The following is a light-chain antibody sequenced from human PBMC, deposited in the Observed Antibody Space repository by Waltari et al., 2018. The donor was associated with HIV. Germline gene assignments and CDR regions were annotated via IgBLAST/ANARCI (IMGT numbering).Light chain of an antibody. Sequence: QRVTISCSGSSSNIGSNTVNWYQQLPGTAPKLLIYSNNQRPSGVPDRFSGSKSGTSASLAISGLQSEDEADYYCAAWDGSLNGRVVFGGGTKLTVL. J-gene: IGLJ2*01. CDR1: SSNIGSNT. V-gene: IGLV1-44*01. CDR3: AAWDGSLNGRVV. CDR2: SNN.